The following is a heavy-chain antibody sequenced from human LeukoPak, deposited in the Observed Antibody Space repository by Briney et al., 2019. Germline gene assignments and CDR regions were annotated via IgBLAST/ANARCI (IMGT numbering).Heavy chain of an antibody. CDR3: ARAKEIAAAGPNNWFDP. CDR1: GFTFSSYG. J-gene: IGHJ5*02. V-gene: IGHV3-33*01. D-gene: IGHD6-13*01. CDR2: IWYDGSNK. Sequence: GGSLRLSCAASGFTFSSYGMHWVRQAPGKGLEWVAVIWYDGSNKYYADSVKGRFTIPRDNSKNTLYLQMNSLRAEDTAVYYCARAKEIAAAGPNNWFDPWGQGTLVTVSS.